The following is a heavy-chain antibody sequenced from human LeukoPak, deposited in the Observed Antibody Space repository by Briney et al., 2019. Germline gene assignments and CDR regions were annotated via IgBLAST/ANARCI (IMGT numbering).Heavy chain of an antibody. CDR3: ARDSGSGNNDY. V-gene: IGHV1-3*01. D-gene: IGHD1-26*01. CDR2: ISAGNGNT. CDR1: GYTFTSYA. J-gene: IGHJ4*02. Sequence: ASVKVSCKASGYTFTSYAIHWVRQAPGQRLEWMGWISAGNGNTKYSQNFQGRVTIISNTSATTAFMELSSLRSEDAGVYYCARDSGSGNNDYWGQGTLVTVSS.